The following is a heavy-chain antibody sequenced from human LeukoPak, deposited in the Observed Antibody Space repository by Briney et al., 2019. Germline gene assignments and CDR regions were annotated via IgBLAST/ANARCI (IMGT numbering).Heavy chain of an antibody. CDR1: GGSISSGSYY. CDR3: AGNTIFGVVSTDY. Sequence: PSETLSLTCTVSGGSISSGSYYWSWIRQPAGKGLEWIGRIYTSGSTNYNPSLKSRVTISVDTSKNQFSLKLSSVTAADTAVYYCAGNTIFGVVSTDYWGQGTLVTVSS. D-gene: IGHD3-3*01. CDR2: IYTSGST. V-gene: IGHV4-61*02. J-gene: IGHJ4*02.